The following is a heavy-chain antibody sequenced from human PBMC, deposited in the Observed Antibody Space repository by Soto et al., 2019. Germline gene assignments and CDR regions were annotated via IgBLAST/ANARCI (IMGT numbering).Heavy chain of an antibody. J-gene: IGHJ4*02. CDR2: IYYSGST. CDR1: GGSISSFFYY. D-gene: IGHD1-26*01. CDR3: AREGGIVGATADDY. Sequence: SDTLCLTCTVSGGSISSFFYYWSWIRQHPGKGLEWIGYIYYSGSTYYNPSLKSRVTISVDTSKNQFSLKLSSVTAADTAVYYCAREGGIVGATADDYWGQGTLVTVSS. V-gene: IGHV4-31*03.